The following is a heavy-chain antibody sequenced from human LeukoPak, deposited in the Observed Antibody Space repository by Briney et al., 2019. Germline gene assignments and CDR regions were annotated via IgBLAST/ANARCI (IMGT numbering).Heavy chain of an antibody. D-gene: IGHD1-26*01. CDR3: ARGASGSYLFDY. V-gene: IGHV1-69*13. J-gene: IGHJ4*02. Sequence: ASVKVSCKASGGTFSSYAISWERQAPGQGLEWMGGIIPIFGTANYAQKFQGRVTITADESTSTAYMELSSLRSEDTAVYYCARGASGSYLFDYWGQGTLVTVSS. CDR2: IIPIFGTA. CDR1: GGTFSSYA.